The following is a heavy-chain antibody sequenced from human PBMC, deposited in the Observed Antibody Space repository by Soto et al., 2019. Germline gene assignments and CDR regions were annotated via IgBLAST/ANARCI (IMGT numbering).Heavy chain of an antibody. CDR2: IYYSGST. D-gene: IGHD3-3*01. Sequence: SETLSLTCTVSGGSISSYYWSWIRQPPGKGLEWIGYIYYSGSTNYNPSLKSRVTISVDTSKNQFSLKLSSVTAADTAVYYCARGNDDFWSGAHNWFDPWGQGTLVNVS. CDR1: GGSISSYY. V-gene: IGHV4-59*01. CDR3: ARGNDDFWSGAHNWFDP. J-gene: IGHJ5*02.